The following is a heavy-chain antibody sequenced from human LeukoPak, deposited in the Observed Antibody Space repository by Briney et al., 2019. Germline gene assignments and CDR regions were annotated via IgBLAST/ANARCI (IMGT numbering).Heavy chain of an antibody. Sequence: PSETLSLTCTVSGGSISSSGYYWGWIRQPPGKGLEWIGSIYYSGSTYYNPSLKSRVTFSVDTSKNQFSLKLSSATAADTAVYYCARLLSSDWYKGAFDIWGQGTMVTVSS. D-gene: IGHD6-19*01. CDR3: ARLLSSDWYKGAFDI. J-gene: IGHJ3*02. CDR2: IYYSGST. V-gene: IGHV4-39*01. CDR1: GGSISSSGYY.